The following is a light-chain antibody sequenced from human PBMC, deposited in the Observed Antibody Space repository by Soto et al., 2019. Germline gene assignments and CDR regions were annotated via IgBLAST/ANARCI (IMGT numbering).Light chain of an antibody. J-gene: IGLJ2*01. CDR1: KLGDKY. CDR2: QDS. Sequence: SYELTQPPSVSVSPGQTASITCSGDKLGDKYACWYQQKPGQSPVLVIYQDSKRPSGIPERFSGSNSGNTATLTISGTQAIDEADYYCQAWDSTHMVFGGGTNLTVL. V-gene: IGLV3-1*01. CDR3: QAWDSTHMV.